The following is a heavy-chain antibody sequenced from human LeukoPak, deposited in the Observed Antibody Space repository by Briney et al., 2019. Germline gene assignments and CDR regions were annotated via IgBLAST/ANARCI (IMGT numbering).Heavy chain of an antibody. J-gene: IGHJ6*03. CDR3: TSSDSGYGNYYYYYMDV. V-gene: IGHV3-23*01. CDR2: ISGSGGST. Sequence: GGSLRLSCSASGFTFSSYGMSWVLQAPGKGLEWVSAISGSGGSTYYADSVEGRFTISRDNSKNTLYLQMNSLRAEDTAVYYCTSSDSGYGNYYYYYMDVWGKGTTVTVSS. CDR1: GFTFSSYG. D-gene: IGHD5-12*01.